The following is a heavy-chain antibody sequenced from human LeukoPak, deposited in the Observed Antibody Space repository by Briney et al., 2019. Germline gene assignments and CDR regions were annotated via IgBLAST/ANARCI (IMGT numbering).Heavy chain of an antibody. CDR1: GFTFINAW. J-gene: IGHJ4*02. D-gene: IGHD1-26*01. CDR2: IKAKAHGGTI. Sequence: GGSLRLSCAASGFTFINAWMAWVRQAPGRGLERVGRIKAKAHGGTIEYAAPVKGRFTISRDDSKNTLYLQMNSLKTEDTAVYYCTTDGVGVEGATYDNWGQGTLVSVSS. CDR3: TTDGVGVEGATYDN. V-gene: IGHV3-15*01.